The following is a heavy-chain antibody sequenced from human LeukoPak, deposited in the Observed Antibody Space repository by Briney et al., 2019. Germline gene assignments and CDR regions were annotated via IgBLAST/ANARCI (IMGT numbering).Heavy chain of an antibody. V-gene: IGHV3-21*01. J-gene: IGHJ4*02. D-gene: IGHD6-19*01. CDR2: ICGSSSYI. CDR1: GFTFSSYN. CDR3: ARDRITVAATETSFDY. Sequence: PGGSLRLSCAGSGFTFSSYNMNWVRQAPGKGLEWVSFICGSSSYIYYADSVKGRFTISRGNAKNSLYLQMNSLRAEDTAVYYCARDRITVAATETSFDYWGQGTLVTVSS.